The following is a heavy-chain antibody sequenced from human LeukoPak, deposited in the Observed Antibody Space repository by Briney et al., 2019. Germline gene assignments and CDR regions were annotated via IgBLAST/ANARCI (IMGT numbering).Heavy chain of an antibody. V-gene: IGHV3-23*01. Sequence: GGSLRLSCAASGFTFGEYSMSWVRQAPGKGLEWVSNIRSNGRDTYYTDSVKGRFTISRDNSKNTVYLEMNSLRAGDTAVYYCAKGGYTTWFDPWGQGTLVTVSS. D-gene: IGHD2-15*01. CDR2: IRSNGRDT. CDR1: GFTFGEYS. J-gene: IGHJ5*02. CDR3: AKGGYTTWFDP.